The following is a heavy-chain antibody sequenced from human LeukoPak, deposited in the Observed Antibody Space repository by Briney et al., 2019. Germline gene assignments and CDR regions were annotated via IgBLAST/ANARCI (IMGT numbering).Heavy chain of an antibody. CDR3: AKDKGSSGWPYYYYYGMDV. Sequence: PGGSLRLSCAASGFTFRSYGMHWVRQAPGKGLEWVAVIWDDGDNKYYADSVKGRFTISRDNAKNSLYLQMNSLRAEDTALYYCAKDKGSSGWPYYYYYGMDVWGQGTTVTVSS. D-gene: IGHD6-19*01. J-gene: IGHJ6*02. V-gene: IGHV3-33*03. CDR2: IWDDGDNK. CDR1: GFTFRSYG.